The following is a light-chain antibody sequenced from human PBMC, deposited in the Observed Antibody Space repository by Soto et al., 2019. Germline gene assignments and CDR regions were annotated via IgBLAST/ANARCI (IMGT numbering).Light chain of an antibody. CDR1: SSNIGARYV. J-gene: IGLJ1*01. CDR3: QSYDSSLSGSV. Sequence: QSVLTQPPSVSGAPGQRVSISCTGSSSNIGARYVVYWYQQLPGTAPKLLVSGVNDRPSGIPDLFSGSTSGTSASLSITGLPAEEVADYYCQSYDSSLSGSVFGTGTKVTVL. V-gene: IGLV1-40*01. CDR2: GVN.